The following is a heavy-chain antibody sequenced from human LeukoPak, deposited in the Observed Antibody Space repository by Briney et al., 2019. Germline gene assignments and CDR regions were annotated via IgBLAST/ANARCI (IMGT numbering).Heavy chain of an antibody. CDR1: GFTFSSYG. Sequence: GGSLRLSCAASGFTFSSYGMHWVRQAPGKGLEWVAIIWYDGSNIYYADSVKGRFTISRDNSKNTLHLRLNNLRVEDTAVYYCARDSTVTTSGYYFDYWGQGTLVTVSS. D-gene: IGHD4-17*01. CDR2: IWYDGSNI. CDR3: ARDSTVTTSGYYFDY. J-gene: IGHJ4*02. V-gene: IGHV3-33*01.